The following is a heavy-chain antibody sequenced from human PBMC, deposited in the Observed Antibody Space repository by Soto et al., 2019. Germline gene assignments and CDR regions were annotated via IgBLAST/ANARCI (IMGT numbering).Heavy chain of an antibody. V-gene: IGHV4-34*01. CDR3: ARAFTPGSCFVVVPAARLPGIAAAPNWFDP. CDR1: GGSFSGYY. J-gene: IGHJ5*02. CDR2: INHNGST. D-gene: IGHD2-2*01. Sequence: PSETLSLTCAVYGGSFSGYYWSWIRQPPGKGLEWIGEINHNGSTNYNPSLKSRVTISVDTSKNQFSLKLSSVTAADTAVYYCARAFTPGSCFVVVPAARLPGIAAAPNWFDPWGQGTLVTVSS.